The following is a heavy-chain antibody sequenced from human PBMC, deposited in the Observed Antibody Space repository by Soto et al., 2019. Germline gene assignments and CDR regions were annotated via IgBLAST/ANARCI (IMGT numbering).Heavy chain of an antibody. D-gene: IGHD6-13*01. V-gene: IGHV4-39*01. J-gene: IGHJ6*02. CDR1: GGSISSSSYT. CDR2: MNSTGNT. Sequence: PSETLSLTCAVSGGSISSSSYTWGWIRQPPGKGLEWIGSMNSTGNTYYNPSLNSQVTISVDTSKNQFSLNVISVTAADTAVYYCRRSSRYSTDVWGQGTTVTVS. CDR3: RRSSRYSTDV.